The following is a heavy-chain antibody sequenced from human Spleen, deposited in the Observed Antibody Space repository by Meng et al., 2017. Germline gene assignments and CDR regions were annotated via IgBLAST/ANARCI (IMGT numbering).Heavy chain of an antibody. CDR3: ARAGDSENWFGP. D-gene: IGHD2-21*01. J-gene: IGHJ5*02. V-gene: IGHV4-4*02. Sequence: HRQESGPGLVGPSGTPSLNCVVSGGSISSSHWWSWVRQPPGKGLEWIGEIYHSGSTNYNPSLESRVNISVDKSKNQYSLKLSSVTAADTAVYYCARAGDSENWFGPWGQGILVTVSS. CDR1: GGSISSSHW. CDR2: IYHSGST.